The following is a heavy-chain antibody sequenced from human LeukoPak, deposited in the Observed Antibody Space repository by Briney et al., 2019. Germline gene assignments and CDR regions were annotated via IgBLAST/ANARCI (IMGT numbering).Heavy chain of an antibody. D-gene: IGHD2-15*01. CDR2: VNPGNGDT. J-gene: IGHJ6*02. V-gene: IGHV1-3*01. CDR3: ARGLYCSGGSCYCARGESFCYYYGMDV. CDR1: GYTFTNYA. Sequence: GASVKVSCKASGYTFTNYAIHWVRQAPRQRLEWMGWVNPGNGDTQYSQNFQGRVTITWDASATTAYMELSSLRSEGTAVYYCARGLYCSGGSCYCARGESFCYYYGMDVWGQGTTVTVSS.